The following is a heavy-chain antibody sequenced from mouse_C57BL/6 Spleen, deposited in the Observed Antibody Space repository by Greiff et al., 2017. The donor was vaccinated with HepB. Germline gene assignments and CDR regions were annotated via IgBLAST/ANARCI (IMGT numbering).Heavy chain of an antibody. D-gene: IGHD4-1*02. Sequence: EVQLVESGGGLVKPGGSLKLSCAASGFTFSDYGMHWVRQAPEKGLEWVAYISSGSSTIYYADTVQGRFTISRDNATNTLFLQMTSLRSEDTAMYYCAGNFWFAYWGQGTLVTVSA. CDR3: AGNFWFAY. CDR2: ISSGSSTI. V-gene: IGHV5-17*01. CDR1: GFTFSDYG. J-gene: IGHJ3*01.